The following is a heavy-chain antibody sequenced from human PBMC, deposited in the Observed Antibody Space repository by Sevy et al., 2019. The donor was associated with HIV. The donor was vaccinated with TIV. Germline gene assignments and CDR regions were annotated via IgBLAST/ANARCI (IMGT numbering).Heavy chain of an antibody. V-gene: IGHV3-30*18. CDR1: GFTFSSYG. CDR2: ISYDGSNK. Sequence: GGSLRLSCAASGFTFSSYGMHWVRQAPGKGLEWVAVISYDGSNKYYADSVKGRFTISRDNSKNTLYLQMNSLRAEDTAVYYCANGYCSSTSCQSDYYYYGMDVWGQGTTVTVS. CDR3: ANGYCSSTSCQSDYYYYGMDV. J-gene: IGHJ6*02. D-gene: IGHD2-2*01.